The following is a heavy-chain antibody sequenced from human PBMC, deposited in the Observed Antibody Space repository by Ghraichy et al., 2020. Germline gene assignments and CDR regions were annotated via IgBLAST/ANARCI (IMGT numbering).Heavy chain of an antibody. V-gene: IGHV1-18*01. D-gene: IGHD3-3*01. Sequence: ASVKVSCKASGYTFTSYGISWVRQAPGQGLEWMGWISAYNGNTNYAQKLQGRVTMTTDTSTSTAYMELRSLRSDDTAVYYCARDLTYYDFWSGYYKDWYFDLWGRGTLVTVSS. CDR2: ISAYNGNT. CDR3: ARDLTYYDFWSGYYKDWYFDL. J-gene: IGHJ2*01. CDR1: GYTFTSYG.